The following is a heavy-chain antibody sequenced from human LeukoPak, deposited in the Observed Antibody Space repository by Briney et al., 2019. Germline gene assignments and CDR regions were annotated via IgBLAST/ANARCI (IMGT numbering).Heavy chain of an antibody. D-gene: IGHD4-11*01. CDR1: GYTFTSYD. CDR2: MNPNSGNT. J-gene: IGHJ5*02. Sequence: ASVKVSCKASGYTFTSYDINWVRQATGQGLEWMGWMNPNSGNTGYAQKFQGRVTMTRNASISTAYMELSSLRSEDTAVYYCARGRTVRNWFDPWGQGTLVTVSS. V-gene: IGHV1-8*01. CDR3: ARGRTVRNWFDP.